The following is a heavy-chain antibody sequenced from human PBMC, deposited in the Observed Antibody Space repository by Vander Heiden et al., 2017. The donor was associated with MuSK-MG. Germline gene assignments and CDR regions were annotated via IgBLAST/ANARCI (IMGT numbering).Heavy chain of an antibody. V-gene: IGHV3-7*03. Sequence: EVQLVESGGGLVQPGGSLRLSCVVSGFTFSTYWMNWVRRAPGKGLEWVANIKQEGREKNYVDSVKGRFTSSRDNAKNSMYMKMNSLRAEDTAVYYCARLQAGYWGQGTLVTVSS. CDR3: ARLQAGY. CDR1: GFTFSTYW. J-gene: IGHJ4*02. CDR2: IKQEGREK.